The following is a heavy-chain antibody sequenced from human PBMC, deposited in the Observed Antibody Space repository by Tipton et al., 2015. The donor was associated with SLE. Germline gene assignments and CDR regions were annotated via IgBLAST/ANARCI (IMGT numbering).Heavy chain of an antibody. J-gene: IGHJ6*02. CDR1: GFTFDDYA. V-gene: IGHV3-9*01. CDR3: ARDPNPLAGTTYYYYYGMDV. D-gene: IGHD1-7*01. Sequence: SLRLSCAASGFTFDDYAMHWVRQAPGKGLEWVSGISWNSGSIGYADSVKGRFTISRDNAKNSLYLQMNSLRAEDTAVYYCARDPNPLAGTTYYYYYGMDVWGQGTTVTVSS. CDR2: ISWNSGSI.